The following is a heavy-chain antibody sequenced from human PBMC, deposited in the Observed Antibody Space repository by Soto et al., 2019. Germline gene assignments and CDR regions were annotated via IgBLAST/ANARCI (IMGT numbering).Heavy chain of an antibody. Sequence: ASVKVSCKASGYSFSVYTMHWVRQAPGQSPEWMGWINAGHGTTQYSQKFEGRVTITSDPSKNLFSLSLTSVTAADSAVYYCARDGTYCGDDCFYFWGPGTLVTVSS. CDR3: ARDGTYCGDDCFYF. V-gene: IGHV1-3*01. CDR2: INAGHGTT. J-gene: IGHJ4*02. CDR1: GYSFSVYT. D-gene: IGHD2-21*01.